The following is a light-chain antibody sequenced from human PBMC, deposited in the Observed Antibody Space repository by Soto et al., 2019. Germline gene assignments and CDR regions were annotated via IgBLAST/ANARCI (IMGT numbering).Light chain of an antibody. CDR2: TNN. V-gene: IGLV1-47*02. CDR1: SSNIGINY. J-gene: IGLJ1*01. CDR3: AAWDDSLSGPV. Sequence: QAVLTQPPSASGTPGQRVTISCSGSSSNIGINYVYWYQQFPGTAPKLLIYTNNQRPSGVPDRFSGSKSGTSASLAISGLRSGDEADYYCAAWDDSLSGPVFGAGTKLTVL.